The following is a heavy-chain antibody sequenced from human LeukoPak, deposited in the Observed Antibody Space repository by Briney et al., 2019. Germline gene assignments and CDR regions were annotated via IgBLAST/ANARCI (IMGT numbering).Heavy chain of an antibody. D-gene: IGHD3-16*01. Sequence: GASVKVSCKSSGYTFTTYGITWVRRAPGQGLEWMGWISTDNGDTNYAQKLQGRVTMTTDTSTSTAYMELRSLRSDDTAVYYCAREGLGELTLDYWGQGTLVTVSS. CDR2: ISTDNGDT. V-gene: IGHV1-18*01. CDR1: GYTFTTYG. CDR3: AREGLGELTLDY. J-gene: IGHJ4*02.